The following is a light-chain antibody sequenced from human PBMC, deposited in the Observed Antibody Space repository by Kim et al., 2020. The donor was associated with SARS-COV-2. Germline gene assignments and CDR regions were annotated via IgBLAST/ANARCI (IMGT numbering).Light chain of an antibody. CDR2: AAS. Sequence: DIQMTQSPSSLSASVGDRVTITCRASQSISSYLNWYQQKPGTAPKLLIYAASSLQSGVPSRFSGSGSGTDLTLTISSLEPEDFATYYCQQSYSTPWTFDQGTKVDIK. V-gene: IGKV1-39*01. CDR3: QQSYSTPWT. J-gene: IGKJ1*01. CDR1: QSISSY.